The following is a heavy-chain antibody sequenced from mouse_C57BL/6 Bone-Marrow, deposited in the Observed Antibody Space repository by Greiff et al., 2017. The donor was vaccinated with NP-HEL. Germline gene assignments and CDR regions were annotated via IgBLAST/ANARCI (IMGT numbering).Heavy chain of an antibody. Sequence: VHVKQSGPELVKPGASVKISCKASGYSFTDYNMNWVKQSDGKSLEWIGVINPNYGTTSYNQKFKGKATLTVDQSSSTAYMQLNSLTSEDSAVYYGARSGPASGAMDYWGQGTSVTVSS. CDR2: INPNYGTT. V-gene: IGHV1-39*01. CDR3: ARSGPASGAMDY. CDR1: GYSFTDYN. J-gene: IGHJ4*01. D-gene: IGHD6-1*01.